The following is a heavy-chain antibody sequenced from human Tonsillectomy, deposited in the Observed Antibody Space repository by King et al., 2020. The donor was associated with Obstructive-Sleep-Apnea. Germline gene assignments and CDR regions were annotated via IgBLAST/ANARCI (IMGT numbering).Heavy chain of an antibody. J-gene: IGHJ2*01. CDR1: GYTFTNYY. D-gene: IGHD6-13*01. V-gene: IGHV1-46*01. CDR2: VDPSGGST. Sequence: QWQLVQSGAEVKKPGASVKVSCKASGYTFTNYYMHWVRQAPGQGLEWMGVVDPSGGSTSNAQNFQGRVTMTRDTSTNTVYMDLSSLRYEDTAVYYCARTLPPGVAAAGTNWYFDLWGRGTLVTVSS. CDR3: ARTLPPGVAAAGTNWYFDL.